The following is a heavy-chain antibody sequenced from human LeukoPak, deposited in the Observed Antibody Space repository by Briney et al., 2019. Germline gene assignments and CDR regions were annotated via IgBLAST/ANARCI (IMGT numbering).Heavy chain of an antibody. CDR1: GGSISSGDYY. CDR3: AKVHDFWSGYSLDY. J-gene: IGHJ4*02. D-gene: IGHD3-3*01. CDR2: IYYSGST. Sequence: SETLSLTCTVSGGSISSGDYYWSWIRQPPGKGLEWFGYIYYSGSTYYNPSLKSRVTISVDTSKNQFSLKLSSVTAADTAVYYCAKVHDFWSGYSLDYWGQGSLVTVSS. V-gene: IGHV4-30-4*01.